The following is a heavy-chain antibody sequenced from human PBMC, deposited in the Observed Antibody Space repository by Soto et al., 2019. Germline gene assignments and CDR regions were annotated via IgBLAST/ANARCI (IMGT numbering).Heavy chain of an antibody. CDR1: GFTFGSYN. J-gene: IGHJ4*02. CDR3: AKEERHSGYIIDY. D-gene: IGHD5-12*01. Sequence: GGSLRLSCATSGFTFGSYNMNWVRQAPGKGLEWVSSISSSSSYIYYADSVKGRFTISRDNAKNSLYLQMNSLRAEDTAVYYCAKEERHSGYIIDYWGQGTVVTVSS. CDR2: ISSSSSYI. V-gene: IGHV3-21*01.